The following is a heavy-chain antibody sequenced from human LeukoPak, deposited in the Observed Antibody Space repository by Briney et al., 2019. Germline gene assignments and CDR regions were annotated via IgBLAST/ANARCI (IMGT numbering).Heavy chain of an antibody. V-gene: IGHV4-59*08. CDR3: ARRTGAGVFDY. CDR2: DYYSGSI. Sequence: SEALSLTCTVSGDSISNYYWGWIRQSPGKGLEWIGYDYYSGSINYNPSLKSRVTISVDTSKNQFSLKLSSVTAADTAVYYCARRTGAGVFDYWGQGTLVTVSS. J-gene: IGHJ4*02. CDR1: GDSISNYY. D-gene: IGHD3/OR15-3a*01.